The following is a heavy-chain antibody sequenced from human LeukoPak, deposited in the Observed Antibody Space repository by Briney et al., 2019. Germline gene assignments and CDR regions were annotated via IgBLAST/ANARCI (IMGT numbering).Heavy chain of an antibody. J-gene: IGHJ4*02. CDR2: IYYSGST. Sequence: PSETLSLTCTVSGASINSYYWSWIRQPPGKGLEWIAYIYYSGSTNYNPSLKSRVTISVDTSKNQFSLKLSSVTAADTAVYYCARGGVYFEYWGQGTLVTVSS. CDR3: ARGGVYFEY. CDR1: GASINSYY. V-gene: IGHV4-59*01. D-gene: IGHD3-16*01.